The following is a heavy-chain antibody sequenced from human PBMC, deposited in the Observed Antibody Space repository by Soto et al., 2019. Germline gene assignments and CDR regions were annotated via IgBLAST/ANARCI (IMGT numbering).Heavy chain of an antibody. D-gene: IGHD6-19*01. V-gene: IGHV3-53*02. CDR1: GFTVSSNY. J-gene: IGHJ6*02. CDR2: IYSGGST. CDR3: ARGTGQWLYYYGMDV. Sequence: EVQLVETGGGLIQPGGSLRLSCAASGFTVSSNYMSWVRQAPGKGLEWVSVIYSGGSTYYADSVKGRFTISRDNSKNTLYLQMNSLRAEDTAVYYCARGTGQWLYYYGMDVWGQGTTVTVSS.